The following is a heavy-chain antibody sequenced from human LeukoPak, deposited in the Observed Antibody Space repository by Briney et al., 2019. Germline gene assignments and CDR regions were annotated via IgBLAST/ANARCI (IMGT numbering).Heavy chain of an antibody. V-gene: IGHV1-69*05. CDR2: IIPIFGTA. J-gene: IGHJ5*02. CDR3: ARAKEWLRTYNWFDP. D-gene: IGHD5-12*01. CDR1: GYTFTIYG. Sequence: ASVKVSCKASGYTFTIYGISWVRQAPGQGLEWMGGIIPIFGTANYAQKFQGRVTITTDESTSTAYMELSSLRSEDTAVYYCARAKEWLRTYNWFDPWGQGTLVTVSS.